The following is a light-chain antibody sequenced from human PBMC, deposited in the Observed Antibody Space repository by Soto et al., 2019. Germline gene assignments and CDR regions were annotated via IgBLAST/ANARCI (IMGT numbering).Light chain of an antibody. CDR2: DAS. CDR1: QPISSW. J-gene: IGKJ1*01. Sequence: DIQMTQSPPTQSASVGDRVTITCRASQPISSWLAWYHQKPGKAPKLLIYDASNLESGVPSRFSGSGSGTEFTLTISSLQPDDFGIYYCQQYENYWTFGQGTKVEIK. CDR3: QQYENYWT. V-gene: IGKV1-5*01.